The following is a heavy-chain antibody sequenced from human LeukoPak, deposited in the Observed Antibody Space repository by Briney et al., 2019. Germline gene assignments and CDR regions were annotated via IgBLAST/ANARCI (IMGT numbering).Heavy chain of an antibody. J-gene: IGHJ6*03. Sequence: GASVKVSCKASGYTFTSYAMHWVRQAPGQRLEWMAWINAGNGDTKYSQEFQGRVTMTRDTSISTAYMELSRLRSDDTAVYYCARRRGTTRDYYYYYMDVWGKGTTVTVSS. CDR2: INAGNGDT. CDR1: GYTFTSYA. D-gene: IGHD1-1*01. V-gene: IGHV1-3*01. CDR3: ARRRGTTRDYYYYYMDV.